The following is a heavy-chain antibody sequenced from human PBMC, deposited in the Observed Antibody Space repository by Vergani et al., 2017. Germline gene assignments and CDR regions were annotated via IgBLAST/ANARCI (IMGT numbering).Heavy chain of an antibody. V-gene: IGHV3-30*18. J-gene: IGHJ2*01. CDR3: AKDDQQLAWYFDL. D-gene: IGHD6-13*01. CDR1: GFTFSSYG. Sequence: VQLVESGGGVVQPGRSLRLSCAASGFTFSSYGMHWVRQAPGKGLEWVAVISYDGSNKYYADSVKGRFTISRDNSKNTLYLQMNSLRAEDTAVYYCAKDDQQLAWYFDLWGRGTLVTVSS. CDR2: ISYDGSNK.